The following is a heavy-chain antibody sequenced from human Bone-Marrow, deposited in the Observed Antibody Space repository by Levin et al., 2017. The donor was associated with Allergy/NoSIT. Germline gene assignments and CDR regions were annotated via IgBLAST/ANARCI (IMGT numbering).Heavy chain of an antibody. CDR1: ANTFTSYW. CDR3: VRHVTYGAGSYDAFDL. D-gene: IGHD3-10*01. CDR2: VYPDESDT. J-gene: IGHJ3*01. V-gene: IGHV5-51*01. Sequence: GASVKVSCKGSANTFTSYWIGWVRQLPGKGLEWMGVVYPDESDTIYSPSFQGQVTISADPSISTAYLRWGSLKASDTATYYCVRHVTYGAGSYDAFDLWGQGTMVTVSS.